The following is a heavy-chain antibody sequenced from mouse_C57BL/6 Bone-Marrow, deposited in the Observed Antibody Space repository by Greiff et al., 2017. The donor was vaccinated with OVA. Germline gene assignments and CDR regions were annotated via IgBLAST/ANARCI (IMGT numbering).Heavy chain of an antibody. V-gene: IGHV14-4*01. Sequence: EVKLVESGAELVRPGASVKLSCTASGFNIKDDYMHWVKQRPEQGLEWIGWIDPENGDTEYASKFQGKATITADTSSNTAYLQLSSLTSEDTAVYYCTHDGYYYFDYWGQGTTLTVSS. CDR1: GFNIKDDY. D-gene: IGHD2-3*01. CDR2: IDPENGDT. CDR3: THDGYYYFDY. J-gene: IGHJ2*01.